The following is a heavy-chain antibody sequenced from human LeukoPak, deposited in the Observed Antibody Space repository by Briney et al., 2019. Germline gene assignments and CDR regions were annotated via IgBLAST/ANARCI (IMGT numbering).Heavy chain of an antibody. Sequence: SVKVSCKASGGTCSSYAISWVRQAPGQGLEWMGGIIPIFGTANYAQKFQGRVTITADESTSTAYMELSSLRSEDTAVYYCARGGDYNWNFDYWGQGTLVTVSS. J-gene: IGHJ4*02. CDR2: IIPIFGTA. D-gene: IGHD1-20*01. V-gene: IGHV1-69*01. CDR3: ARGGDYNWNFDY. CDR1: GGTCSSYA.